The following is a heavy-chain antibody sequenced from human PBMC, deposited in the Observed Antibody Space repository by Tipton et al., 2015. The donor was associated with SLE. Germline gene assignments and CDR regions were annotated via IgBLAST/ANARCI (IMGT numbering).Heavy chain of an antibody. CDR3: ARVRFFDY. V-gene: IGHV4-38-2*02. Sequence: TLSLTCTVSGYSIFDGYYWGWIRQPPGKGPEWIGTIYHSGDTYYNPSLKSRATLTVDTSKNQFSLSLNSVTAADTAVYYCARVRFFDYWGQGALVTVSS. CDR1: GYSIFDGYY. D-gene: IGHD3-3*01. J-gene: IGHJ4*02. CDR2: IYHSGDT.